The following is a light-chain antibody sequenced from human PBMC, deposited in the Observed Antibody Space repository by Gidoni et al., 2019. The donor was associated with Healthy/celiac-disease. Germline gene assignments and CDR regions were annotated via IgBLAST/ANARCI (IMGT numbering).Light chain of an antibody. CDR1: QSISSY. CDR2: AAS. Sequence: IHMTPSPSPLSASVGDRVTITCRASQSISSYLNWYQQKPGKAPKLLIYAASSLQSGVPSRFSGSGSGTDFTLTISSLQPEDFATYYCQQSYSTPHTFGQGTKLEIK. V-gene: IGKV1-39*01. J-gene: IGKJ2*01. CDR3: QQSYSTPHT.